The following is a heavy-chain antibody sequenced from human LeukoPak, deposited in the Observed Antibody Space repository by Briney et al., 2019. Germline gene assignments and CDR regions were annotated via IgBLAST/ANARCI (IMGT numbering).Heavy chain of an antibody. Sequence: GGSLRLSCAASGFTFSSYAMSWVRQAPGKGLEWVSAISGSGGSTYYADSVKGRFTISRDNPKNTLYLQMNSLRAEDTAVYYCAKDITMIVVVEVFDYWGQGTLVTVSS. V-gene: IGHV3-23*01. CDR1: GFTFSSYA. CDR2: ISGSGGST. D-gene: IGHD3-22*01. J-gene: IGHJ4*02. CDR3: AKDITMIVVVEVFDY.